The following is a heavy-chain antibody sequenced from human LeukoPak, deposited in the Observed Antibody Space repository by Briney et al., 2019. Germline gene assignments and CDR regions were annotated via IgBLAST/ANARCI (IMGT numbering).Heavy chain of an antibody. Sequence: GGSLRLSCAASGFTFTNFAMSWVRQAPGKGLEWVSAISGSGVSTYYADSVKGRFTISRDNSKSTLYLQMNSLRAEDTAVYYCAKDLPLCSGDCYSYYFDYWGQGTLVTVSS. CDR1: GFTFTNFA. CDR2: ISGSGVST. D-gene: IGHD2-21*02. V-gene: IGHV3-23*01. CDR3: AKDLPLCSGDCYSYYFDY. J-gene: IGHJ4*02.